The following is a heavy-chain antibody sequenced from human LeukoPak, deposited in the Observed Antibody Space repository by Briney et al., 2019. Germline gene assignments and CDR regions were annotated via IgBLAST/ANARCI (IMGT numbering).Heavy chain of an antibody. D-gene: IGHD2-15*01. CDR3: ARSGYCSGGSCSSTYYYYYMDV. J-gene: IGHJ6*03. Sequence: ASVKVSCKASGYTFTSYYMHWVRQAPGQGLEWMGMINPSGGSTGYAQKFQGRVTMTRDMSTSTVYMEPSSLRSEDTAVYYCARSGYCSGGSCSSTYYYYYMDVWGKGTTVTVSS. CDR1: GYTFTSYY. CDR2: INPSGGST. V-gene: IGHV1-46*01.